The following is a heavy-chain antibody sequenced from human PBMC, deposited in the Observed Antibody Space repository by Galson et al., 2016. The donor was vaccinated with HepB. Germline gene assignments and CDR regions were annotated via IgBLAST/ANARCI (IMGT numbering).Heavy chain of an antibody. Sequence: SETLSLTCSVTGGSTTSIVYYWAWIRQSPRKGLEWMGSIYYNGRTHYNPSLKSRLNMSIDTSKNQFSLRLTSLTAADTAVYYGASVRRGSGSSSHFDYWGQGTLVAVSS. D-gene: IGHD6-6*01. V-gene: IGHV4-39*07. CDR2: IYYNGRT. CDR1: GGSTTSIVYY. CDR3: ASVRRGSGSSSHFDY. J-gene: IGHJ4*02.